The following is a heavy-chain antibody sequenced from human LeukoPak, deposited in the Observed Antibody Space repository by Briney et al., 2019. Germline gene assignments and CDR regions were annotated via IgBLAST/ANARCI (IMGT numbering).Heavy chain of an antibody. Sequence: PGGSLRLSCAASGFTFSGYPIHWVRQAPGKGLEWVSSISSSGTYIYYADSVKGRFTISRDNAKNSLDLQMNSLRAEDTAVYYCARVTDYYDGSNYHELWDYWGQGTLVTVSS. CDR1: GFTFSGYP. CDR3: ARVTDYYDGSNYHELWDY. V-gene: IGHV3-21*01. CDR2: ISSSGTYI. J-gene: IGHJ4*02. D-gene: IGHD3-22*01.